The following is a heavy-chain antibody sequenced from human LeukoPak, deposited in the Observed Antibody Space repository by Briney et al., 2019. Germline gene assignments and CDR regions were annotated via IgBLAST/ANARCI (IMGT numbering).Heavy chain of an antibody. CDR3: ARDHWRRLDY. J-gene: IGHJ4*02. Sequence: GGSLRLSCAASGFTFSSYAMHWVRQAPGKGLEWVAIISHDGSEKSYVDSVKGRFTISRDNAKNSLYLQMNSLRAEDTAVYYCARDHWRRLDYWGQGTLVTVSS. D-gene: IGHD3-3*01. CDR2: ISHDGSEK. CDR1: GFTFSSYA. V-gene: IGHV3-7*03.